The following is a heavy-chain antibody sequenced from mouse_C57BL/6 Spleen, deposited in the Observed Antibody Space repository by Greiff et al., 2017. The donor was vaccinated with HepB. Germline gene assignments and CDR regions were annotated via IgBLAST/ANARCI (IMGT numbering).Heavy chain of an antibody. CDR3: ALTGTEAMDY. CDR2: IYPGSGST. Sequence: QVQLQQSGAELVKPGASVKMSCKASGYTFTSYWITWVKQRPGQGLEWIGDIYPGSGSTNYNEKFKSKATLTVDTSSSTAYMQLSSLTSEDTAVYYCALTGTEAMDYWGQGTSVTVSS. D-gene: IGHD4-1*01. CDR1: GYTFTSYW. J-gene: IGHJ4*01. V-gene: IGHV1-55*01.